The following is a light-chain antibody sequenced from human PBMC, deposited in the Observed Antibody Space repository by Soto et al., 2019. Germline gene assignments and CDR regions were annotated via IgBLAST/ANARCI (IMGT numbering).Light chain of an antibody. CDR2: SNT. V-gene: IGLV1-44*01. CDR3: AAWDDSLNGVV. Sequence: QYVLTQPPSASGTPGQRVTISCSGSSSNIGSHTVNWYQQLPGTAPRLLIYSNTQRPSGVPDRFSGSKSGTSASLAISGLQSEYEADYYCAAWDDSLNGVVFGGGTKLTVL. J-gene: IGLJ2*01. CDR1: SSNIGSHT.